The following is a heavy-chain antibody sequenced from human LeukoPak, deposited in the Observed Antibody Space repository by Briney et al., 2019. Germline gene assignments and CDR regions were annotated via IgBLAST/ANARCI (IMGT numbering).Heavy chain of an antibody. V-gene: IGHV1-46*01. CDR2: INPSGGST. J-gene: IGHJ4*02. CDR1: GYTFTSYY. Sequence: ASVKVSCKASGYTFTSYYMHWVRQAPGQGLEWMVMINPSGGSTSYAQKFQGRVTMTRDTSTSTVYMELSSLRSEDTAVYYCARAVDILTGYEWYFDYWGQGTLVTVSS. CDR3: ARAVDILTGYEWYFDY. D-gene: IGHD3-9*01.